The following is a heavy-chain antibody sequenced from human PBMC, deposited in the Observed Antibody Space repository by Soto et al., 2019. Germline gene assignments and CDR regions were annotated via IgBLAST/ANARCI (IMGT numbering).Heavy chain of an antibody. Sequence: GGSLSLSCVASGFTFSRYAMSWVRQAPGKGLEWVSAISGSGGSTYYADSVKGRFTISRDNSKNTLYLQMNSLRAEDTAVYYCAKEYLGYCSGGSCRFFDYWGQGTLVTVSS. CDR3: AKEYLGYCSGGSCRFFDY. J-gene: IGHJ4*02. CDR1: GFTFSRYA. D-gene: IGHD2-15*01. V-gene: IGHV3-23*01. CDR2: ISGSGGST.